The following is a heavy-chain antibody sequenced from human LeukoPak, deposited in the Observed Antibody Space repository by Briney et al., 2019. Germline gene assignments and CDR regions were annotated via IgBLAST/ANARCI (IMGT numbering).Heavy chain of an antibody. CDR3: AKSALWFGELF. Sequence: PGGSLRLSCAASGFIFSSYNINWVRQAPGKGLEWVSSISSSSTYIYYADSVKGRFTISRDNFKNSVYLQMNSLRAEDTAVYYCAKSALWFGELFWGQGTLVTVSS. CDR1: GFIFSSYN. J-gene: IGHJ4*02. CDR2: ISSSSTYI. D-gene: IGHD3-10*01. V-gene: IGHV3-21*01.